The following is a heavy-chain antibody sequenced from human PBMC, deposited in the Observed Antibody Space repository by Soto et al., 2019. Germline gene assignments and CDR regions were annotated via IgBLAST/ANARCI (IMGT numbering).Heavy chain of an antibody. CDR2: IIPLFGTT. CDR3: AAELGFGKLSVV. J-gene: IGHJ6*02. Sequence: QVQVVQSGVEVRRPGSSVKVSCKASGDTFKNCVISWVRQAPGQGLEWMGGIIPLFGTTDFAQRFQGRLTITTDESTTTAYMELSRLRSEETATYYCAAELGFGKLSVVWGQGTTVIVSS. V-gene: IGHV1-69*01. D-gene: IGHD3-10*01. CDR1: GDTFKNCV.